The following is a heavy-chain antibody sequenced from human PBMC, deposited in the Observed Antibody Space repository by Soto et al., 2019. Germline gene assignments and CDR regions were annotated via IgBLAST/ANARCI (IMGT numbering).Heavy chain of an antibody. CDR2: ISAYNGNT. Sequence: ASVPVSCKASGYTFTSYGISWVRQAPGQGLEWMGWISAYNGNTNYAQKLQGRVTMTTDTSTSTAYMELRSLRSDDTAVYYCARVLDIVLMVYASQDWFDPWGQGTLVTVSS. J-gene: IGHJ5*02. V-gene: IGHV1-18*01. CDR3: ARVLDIVLMVYASQDWFDP. CDR1: GYTFTSYG. D-gene: IGHD2-8*01.